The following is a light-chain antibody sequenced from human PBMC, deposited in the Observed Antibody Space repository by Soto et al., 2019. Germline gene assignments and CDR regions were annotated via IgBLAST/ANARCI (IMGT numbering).Light chain of an antibody. Sequence: DIQMTQSPSSLSASVGDRVTITCRASQGITDYLVWYQQKPGKVPQLLIYAASTLQSGVPSRFSGNGSVPDFTLTISSLQPEDVATYYCQKYNGAPHTFGQGTKVEIK. CDR1: QGITDY. V-gene: IGKV1-27*01. J-gene: IGKJ1*01. CDR3: QKYNGAPHT. CDR2: AAS.